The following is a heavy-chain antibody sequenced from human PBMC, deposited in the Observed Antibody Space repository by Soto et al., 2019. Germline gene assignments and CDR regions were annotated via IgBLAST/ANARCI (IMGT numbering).Heavy chain of an antibody. V-gene: IGHV1-3*01. Sequence: ASVKVSCKTSGYTFTNHFMHWVRQAPGQRLEWMGWINAGNGNTKYSQKFQGRVTITRDTSASTAYMELSSLRSEDTAVYYCAREDIVVVVAALGYWGQGTLVTVSS. D-gene: IGHD2-15*01. CDR1: GYTFTNHF. CDR3: AREDIVVVVAALGY. J-gene: IGHJ4*02. CDR2: INAGNGNT.